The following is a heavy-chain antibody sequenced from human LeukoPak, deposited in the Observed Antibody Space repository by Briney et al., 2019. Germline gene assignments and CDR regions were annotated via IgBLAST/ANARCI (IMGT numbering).Heavy chain of an antibody. D-gene: IGHD3-10*01. V-gene: IGHV1-24*01. CDR2: YDPEDDET. CDR1: GYTLNELS. CDR3: ATVPLRGPLAPAGAFDI. Sequence: ASVKVSCKVSGYTLNELSMHWVRQAPGKGLEWMGGYDPEDDETIYAQKFQGRVAMTEDTSADTAYMELTSLRSEDTAVYYCATVPLRGPLAPAGAFDIWGQGTVVTVSS. J-gene: IGHJ3*02.